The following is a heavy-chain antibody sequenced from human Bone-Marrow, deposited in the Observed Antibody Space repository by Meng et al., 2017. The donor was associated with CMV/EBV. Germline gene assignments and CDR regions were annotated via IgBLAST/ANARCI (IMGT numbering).Heavy chain of an antibody. J-gene: IGHJ3*02. CDR1: GYTFTSYG. CDR2: IIPILGIA. Sequence: SVKVSCKASGYTFTSYGISWVRQAPGQGLEWMGGIIPILGIANYAQKFQGRVTITADKSTSTAYMELSSLRSEDTAVYYCARASPVVTVLHDAFDIWGQGTMVTVSS. CDR3: ARASPVVTVLHDAFDI. V-gene: IGHV1-69*10. D-gene: IGHD3-22*01.